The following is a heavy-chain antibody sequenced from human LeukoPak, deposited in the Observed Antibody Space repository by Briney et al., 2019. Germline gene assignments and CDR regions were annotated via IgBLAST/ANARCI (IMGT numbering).Heavy chain of an antibody. Sequence: QAGGSLRLSCAASGFTFSSYAMHWVRQAPGKGLEWVAVISYDGSDIQYADSVKGRFTISRDNSKNMLYLQMKSLRAEDTAVYYCANDEEASSQYSYFGMDVWGQGSTVTVSS. CDR3: ANDEEASSQYSYFGMDV. V-gene: IGHV3-30*18. CDR1: GFTFSSYA. CDR2: ISYDGSDI. J-gene: IGHJ6*02.